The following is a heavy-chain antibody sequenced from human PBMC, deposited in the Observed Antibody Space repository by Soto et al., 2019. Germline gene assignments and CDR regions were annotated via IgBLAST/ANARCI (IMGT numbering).Heavy chain of an antibody. D-gene: IGHD2-15*01. J-gene: IGHJ4*02. CDR2: IKEDGSET. CDR3: SRDVVVGAKALNY. CDR1: GFTFSNYW. Sequence: PGGSLRLSCAASGFTFSNYWMTWVRQAPGKGLECVANIKEDGSETHYVNSVKGRLTISRDNAKNSLYLQMNSLRVEDTAVYFCSRDVVVGAKALNYWGQGALVTVSS. V-gene: IGHV3-7*01.